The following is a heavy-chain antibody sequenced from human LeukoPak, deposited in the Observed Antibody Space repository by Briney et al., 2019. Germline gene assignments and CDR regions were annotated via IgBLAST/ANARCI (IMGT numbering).Heavy chain of an antibody. V-gene: IGHV3-23*01. CDR3: AKGSYYDSSGSFYFDY. D-gene: IGHD3-22*01. Sequence: GGSLRLSCAASEFTFSSYAMSWFGQPPGKGLKWVPGISGSGDNTYYADSVKGRFTISRDNSKNTLYVQVNSLGTEDTAAYYCAKGSYYDSSGSFYFDYWGQGTLVTVSS. J-gene: IGHJ4*02. CDR2: ISGSGDNT. CDR1: EFTFSSYA.